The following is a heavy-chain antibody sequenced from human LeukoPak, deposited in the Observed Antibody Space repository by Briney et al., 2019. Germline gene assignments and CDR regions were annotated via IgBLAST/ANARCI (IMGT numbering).Heavy chain of an antibody. D-gene: IGHD3-3*01. J-gene: IGHJ4*02. Sequence: PGTSLRLSWAASGFTFTNYGMESVRQAPGKGLEWVALITYDGYYKYYSDSVKGRFTISRDNSQSTLYLQMNSLRAEDTAVYYCVIARNNYERSGFSSLDYWGQGTLVTVSS. CDR1: GFTFTNYG. V-gene: IGHV3-30*03. CDR2: ITYDGYYK. CDR3: VIARNNYERSGFSSLDY.